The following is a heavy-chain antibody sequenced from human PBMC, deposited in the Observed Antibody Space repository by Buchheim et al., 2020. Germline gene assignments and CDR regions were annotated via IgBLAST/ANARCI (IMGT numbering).Heavy chain of an antibody. CDR1: GFTFSSYE. D-gene: IGHD6-19*01. J-gene: IGHJ4*02. CDR2: ISSSGSTI. V-gene: IGHV3-48*03. CDR3: ARDGRQWLPVDRPFEY. Sequence: EVQLVESGGGLVQPGGSLRLSCAASGFTFSSYEMNWVRQAPGKGLEWVSYISSSGSTIYYADSVKGRFTISRDNAKNPLYLQMNSLRAEDTAVYYCARDGRQWLPVDRPFEYWGQGTL.